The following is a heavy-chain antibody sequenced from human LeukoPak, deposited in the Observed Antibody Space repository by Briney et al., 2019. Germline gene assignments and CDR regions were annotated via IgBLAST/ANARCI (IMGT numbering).Heavy chain of an antibody. J-gene: IGHJ4*02. CDR1: GFTFSSYS. Sequence: GGSLRLSCAGSGFTFSSYSMSWVRQAPGKGLEWVSDISDTGATTYDADSVKGRFTISRDNSRSTLYLQMNSLRAEETALYYCAKDTSIGRYCTNGVCSPFDYWGQGTLVTVSS. CDR3: AKDTSIGRYCTNGVCSPFDY. V-gene: IGHV3-23*01. CDR2: ISDTGATT. D-gene: IGHD2-8*01.